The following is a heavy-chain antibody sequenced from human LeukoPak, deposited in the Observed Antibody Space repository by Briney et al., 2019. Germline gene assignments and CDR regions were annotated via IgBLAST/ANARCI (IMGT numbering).Heavy chain of an antibody. CDR2: INWNGGST. D-gene: IGHD6-13*01. CDR1: GFTFDDYA. CDR3: ARYSSSWYGYFDY. V-gene: IGHV3-20*04. J-gene: IGHJ4*02. Sequence: GGSLRLSCAASGFTFDDYAMHWVRQAPGKGLEWVSGINWNGGSTGYADSVKGRFTISRDNAKNSLYLQMNSLRAEDTALYYCARYSSSWYGYFDYWGQGTLVTVSS.